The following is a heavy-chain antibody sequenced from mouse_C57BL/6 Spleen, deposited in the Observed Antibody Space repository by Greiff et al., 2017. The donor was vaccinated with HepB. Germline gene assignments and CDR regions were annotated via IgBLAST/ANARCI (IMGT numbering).Heavy chain of an antibody. Sequence: QVQLQQPGAELVKPGASVKLSCKASGYTFTSYWMHWVKQRPGQGLEWIGMIHPNSGSTNYNEKFKSKATLTVDKSSSTAYMQLSSLASEDSAVYYCARSREDYGSSYYAMDYWGQGTSVTVSS. CDR1: GYTFTSYW. D-gene: IGHD1-1*01. CDR3: ARSREDYGSSYYAMDY. CDR2: IHPNSGST. V-gene: IGHV1-64*01. J-gene: IGHJ4*01.